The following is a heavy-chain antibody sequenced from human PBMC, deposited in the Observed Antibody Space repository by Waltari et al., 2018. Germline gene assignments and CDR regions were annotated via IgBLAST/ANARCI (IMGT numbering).Heavy chain of an antibody. CDR3: ARGSSSGWYY. D-gene: IGHD6-19*01. CDR1: GFTFSSYW. Sequence: EVQLVESGGGLVQPGGSLRRSWSASGFTFSSYWMRWVRQAPGKGLEWVANIKQDGSEKYYVDSVKGRFTISRDNAKNSLYLQMNSLRAEDTAVYYCARGSSSGWYYWGQGTLVTVSS. CDR2: IKQDGSEK. J-gene: IGHJ4*02. V-gene: IGHV3-7*01.